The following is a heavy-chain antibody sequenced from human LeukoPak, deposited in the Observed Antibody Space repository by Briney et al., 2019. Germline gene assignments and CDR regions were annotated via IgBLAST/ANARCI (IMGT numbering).Heavy chain of an antibody. CDR3: ARDSPLTDIVVVPAASTLYYYYGMDV. CDR1: GGSISSYY. Sequence: SETLSLTCTVSGGSISSYYWSWIRQPAGKGLEWIGRIYTSGSTNYNPSLKSRVTMSVDTSKNQFSLKLNSVTAADTAVYYCARDSPLTDIVVVPAASTLYYYYGMDVWGQGTTVTVSS. D-gene: IGHD2-2*01. V-gene: IGHV4-4*07. J-gene: IGHJ6*02. CDR2: IYTSGST.